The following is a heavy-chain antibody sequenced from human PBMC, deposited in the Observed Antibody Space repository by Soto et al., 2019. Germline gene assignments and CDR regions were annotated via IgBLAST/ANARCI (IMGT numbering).Heavy chain of an antibody. D-gene: IGHD4-17*01. CDR2: IIPIFGTA. CDR3: AREGDTVSHRSYFDY. CDR1: GGTFSSYA. J-gene: IGHJ4*02. Sequence: SVKVSCKASGGTFSSYAISWVRQAPGQGLEWMGGIIPIFGTANYAQKFQGRVTITADESTSTAYMELSSLRSEDTAVYYCAREGDTVSHRSYFDYWGQGTLVTVS. V-gene: IGHV1-69*13.